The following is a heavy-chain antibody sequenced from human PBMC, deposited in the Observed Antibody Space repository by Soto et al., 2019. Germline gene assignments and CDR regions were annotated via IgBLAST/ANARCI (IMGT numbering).Heavy chain of an antibody. J-gene: IGHJ4*01. CDR1: GYIFTSYA. Sequence: ASVKVSCKASGYIFTSYAMHWVRQAHGQRPEWMGWINAGNGNTKHSQNCQDRVTFTRGTSPSTNYMALSRLRPEQTAVYYCGRGNMARAGYWG. V-gene: IGHV1-3*01. CDR2: INAGNGNT. CDR3: GRGNMARAGY.